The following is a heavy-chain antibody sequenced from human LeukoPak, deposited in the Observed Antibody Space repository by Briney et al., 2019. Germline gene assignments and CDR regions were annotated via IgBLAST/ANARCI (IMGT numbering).Heavy chain of an antibody. CDR2: IEKDAREK. CDR3: VRDGGTDWYDP. J-gene: IGHJ5*02. CDR1: GFTISHYW. Sequence: GGSLRLSCVAPGFTISHYWMTWFRQAPGKGLEWVANIEKDAREKTYVDSVKGRFTISRDNANNSIFLQMNSLSAEDMAIYYRVRDGGTDWYDPWGQGTLVSVSS. V-gene: IGHV3-7*01. D-gene: IGHD3-16*01.